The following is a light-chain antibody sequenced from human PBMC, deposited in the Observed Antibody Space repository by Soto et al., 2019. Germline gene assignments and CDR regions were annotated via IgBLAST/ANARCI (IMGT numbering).Light chain of an antibody. Sequence: QSALTQPASVSGSPGQSITISCTGTSSDVGGYNYVSWYQQHPGKAPKLMIYEVSNRPSGVSNRFSGSKSGNTASLTISGLQAEDGADYYCSSYTSSSTLEDWVFGGGTKLTVL. CDR2: EVS. V-gene: IGLV2-14*01. CDR3: SSYTSSSTLEDWV. CDR1: SSDVGGYNY. J-gene: IGLJ3*02.